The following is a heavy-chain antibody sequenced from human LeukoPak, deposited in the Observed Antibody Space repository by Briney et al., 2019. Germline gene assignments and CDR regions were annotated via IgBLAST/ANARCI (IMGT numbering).Heavy chain of an antibody. CDR1: GGSISSYY. Sequence: SETLSLTCTVSGGSISSYYWSWIRQPPGKGLEWIGYIYYSGSTNYNPSLKSRVTISVDTSKNQFSLKPSSVTAADTAVYYCARESQYYRHAFDIWGQGTMVTVSS. J-gene: IGHJ3*02. D-gene: IGHD3-10*01. CDR2: IYYSGST. CDR3: ARESQYYRHAFDI. V-gene: IGHV4-59*01.